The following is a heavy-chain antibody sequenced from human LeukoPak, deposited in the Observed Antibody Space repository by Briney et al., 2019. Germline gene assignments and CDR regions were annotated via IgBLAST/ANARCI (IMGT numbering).Heavy chain of an antibody. D-gene: IGHD3-10*01. CDR2: VFYTGVT. Sequence: SETLSLTCSVSGASIITTTYYWAWISQPPGKGLEWIGTVFYTGVTYYNSSLNSRVTISVDTSNNQFSLRLTSMTAADTALYYCARTYFYGSGNYPGYYLDYWGQGAQVVVSS. J-gene: IGHJ4*02. CDR1: GASIITTTYY. CDR3: ARTYFYGSGNYPGYYLDY. V-gene: IGHV4-39*01.